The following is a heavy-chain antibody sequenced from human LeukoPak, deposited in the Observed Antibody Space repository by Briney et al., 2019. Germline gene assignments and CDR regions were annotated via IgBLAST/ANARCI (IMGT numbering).Heavy chain of an antibody. J-gene: IGHJ4*02. CDR1: GFTFDDYA. CDR3: AKDMGISSSGIDY. CDR2: ISWSSGGI. Sequence: PGGSLRLSCAASGFTFDDYAMHWVRQAPGKGLEWVSGISWSSGGIGYADSVKGRFTISRDNAKNSLYLQMNSLRAEDMALYYCAKDMGISSSGIDYWGQGTLVTVSS. V-gene: IGHV3-9*03. D-gene: IGHD6-6*01.